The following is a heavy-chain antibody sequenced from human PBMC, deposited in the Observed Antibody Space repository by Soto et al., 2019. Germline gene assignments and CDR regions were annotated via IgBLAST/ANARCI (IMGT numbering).Heavy chain of an antibody. V-gene: IGHV1-18*01. J-gene: IGHJ5*01. CDR2: IRFDNGKT. CDR1: GHTFTNCA. CDR3: AIRLWSAYYLDS. D-gene: IGHD3-3*01. Sequence: QVQLMQSGAEVKKPGASVKVSCKASGHTFTNCAINWVRQAPGQGLEWMGWIRFDNGKTNYAQKIQGRITMTTHTPTTTGYIEVSSVRSDDTSVYYCAIRLWSAYYLDSWGQGTLVTVSS.